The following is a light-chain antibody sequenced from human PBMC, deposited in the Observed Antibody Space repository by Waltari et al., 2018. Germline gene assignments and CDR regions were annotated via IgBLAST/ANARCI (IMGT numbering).Light chain of an antibody. J-gene: IGLJ2*01. CDR2: GNS. V-gene: IGLV1-40*01. CDR3: QAYDRSLSGSV. Sequence: QSVLTQPPSVSGAPGQRVTISCTGSSSNTGAGYDVNWYQQLPGTAPKLLIYGNSNRLSWFPDRFSGSKSGASASLAISWLQAEDEAEYYCQAYDRSLSGSVFGGGTKLTVL. CDR1: SSNTGAGYD.